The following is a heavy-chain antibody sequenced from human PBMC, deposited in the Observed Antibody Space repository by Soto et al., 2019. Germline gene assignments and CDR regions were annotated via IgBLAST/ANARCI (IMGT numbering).Heavy chain of an antibody. Sequence: SETLSLTCTVSGGSVSGGSYYWSWIRQPPGKGLEWIGYIYYSGSTNYNPSLKSRVTISVDTSKNQFSLKLSSVTAADTAVYYCATAPREYGGVTDVWGQGTTVTVSS. V-gene: IGHV4-61*01. J-gene: IGHJ6*02. D-gene: IGHD2-2*01. CDR2: IYYSGST. CDR3: ATAPREYGGVTDV. CDR1: GGSVSGGSYY.